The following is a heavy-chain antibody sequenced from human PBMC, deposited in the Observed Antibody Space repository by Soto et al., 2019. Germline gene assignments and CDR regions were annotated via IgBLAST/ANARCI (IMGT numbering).Heavy chain of an antibody. V-gene: IGHV3-21*06. CDR1: GFTLRTYT. Sequence: GSLRLSCAASGFTLRTYTMNWVRQAPGKGLEWVSSISISSSDRYYADSVRGRFTISRDNAKNALYLQMNSLRADDTAVYFCVRGMSALFGGKGTLVTVSS. J-gene: IGHJ4*03. CDR2: ISISSSDR. CDR3: VRGMSALF.